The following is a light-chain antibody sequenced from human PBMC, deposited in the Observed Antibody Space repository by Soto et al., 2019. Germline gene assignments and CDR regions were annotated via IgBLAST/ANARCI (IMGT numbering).Light chain of an antibody. CDR1: SSNIGAGSV. J-gene: IGLJ3*02. CDR2: AND. V-gene: IGLV1-40*01. Sequence: QSVLTQSPSVSGAPGQRVTISCTGSSSNIGAGSVVHWYQQLPGTAPRLLIYANDNRPSGVPDRFSGSKSGTSASLAITGLQAEDEADYYCQSYDSSLSGVVFGGGTKLTVL. CDR3: QSYDSSLSGVV.